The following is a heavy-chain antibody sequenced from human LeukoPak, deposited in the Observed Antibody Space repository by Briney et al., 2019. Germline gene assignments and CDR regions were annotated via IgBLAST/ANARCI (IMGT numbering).Heavy chain of an antibody. CDR2: IWSDGSNK. CDR3: AKPGGIAAAGTAYYFDY. D-gene: IGHD6-13*01. CDR1: GFTLSNYG. V-gene: IGHV3-30*02. J-gene: IGHJ4*02. Sequence: GGSLRLSCAAAGFTLSNYGIHWVRQAPGKGLEWVAVIWSDGSNKYYADSVRGRFTISRDTSKNTLYLQMNSLGAEDTALYYCAKPGGIAAAGTAYYFDYWGRGTLVTVSS.